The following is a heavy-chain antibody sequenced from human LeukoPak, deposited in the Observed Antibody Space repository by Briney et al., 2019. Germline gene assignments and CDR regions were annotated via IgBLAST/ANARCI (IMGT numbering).Heavy chain of an antibody. CDR2: INPSGGST. V-gene: IGHV1-46*01. D-gene: IGHD2-15*01. CDR1: GYTFTSYY. J-gene: IGHJ6*02. Sequence: GASVKVSCKASGYTFTSYYMHWVRQAPGQGLEWMGIINPSGGSTSYAQKFQGRVTMTRDTSTSTVYMELSSLRSEDTAVYYCARAKIAASYYYYYGMDVWGQGTTVTVSS. CDR3: ARAKIAASYYYYYGMDV.